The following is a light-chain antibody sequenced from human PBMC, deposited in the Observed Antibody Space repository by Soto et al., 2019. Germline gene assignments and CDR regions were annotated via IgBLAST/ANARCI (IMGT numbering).Light chain of an antibody. V-gene: IGLV2-8*01. Sequence: QSVLTQPPSASGSPGQSVTISCTATTSDVGGYNYVSWYQQHPGKAPKLLIYEVSKRPSGVPDRFSGSKSGNTASLTVSGLQPEDEADYYCTSYAGSNIVFGTGT. CDR1: TSDVGGYNY. CDR2: EVS. J-gene: IGLJ1*01. CDR3: TSYAGSNIV.